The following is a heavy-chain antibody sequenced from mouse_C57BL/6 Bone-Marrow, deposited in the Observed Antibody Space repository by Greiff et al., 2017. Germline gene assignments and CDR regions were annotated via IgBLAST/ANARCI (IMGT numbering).Heavy chain of an antibody. D-gene: IGHD1-1*01. CDR1: GYTFTDYY. CDR3: ARSDYGSSCAYFDY. CDR2: IFPGSGST. V-gene: IGHV1-75*01. J-gene: IGHJ2*01. Sequence: QVQLQQSGPELVKPGASVKISCKASGYTFTDYYINWVKQRPGQGLEWIGWIFPGSGSTYYNEKFKGKATLTVDKSSSTAYMLLSSLTSEDSAVYFCARSDYGSSCAYFDYWGQGTTLTVSS.